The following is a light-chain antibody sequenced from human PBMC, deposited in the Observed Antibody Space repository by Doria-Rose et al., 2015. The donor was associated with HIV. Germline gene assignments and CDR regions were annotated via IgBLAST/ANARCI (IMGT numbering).Light chain of an antibody. V-gene: IGKV3-20*01. J-gene: IGKJ1*01. CDR3: HQYGTSWT. CDR1: QSFSSTY. Sequence: TQSPGTLSLSPGERATLSCRASQSFSSTYLAWYQQKPGQAPSLLIYDGSTRATGIPDRLSASGSGSDCTLTINRLEPEDIALYYCHQYGTSWTFGQGTKEEI. CDR2: DGS.